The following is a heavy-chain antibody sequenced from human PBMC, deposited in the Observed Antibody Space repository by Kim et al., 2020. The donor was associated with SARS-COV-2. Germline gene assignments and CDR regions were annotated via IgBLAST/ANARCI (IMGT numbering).Heavy chain of an antibody. Sequence: SNKYYADSVKGRFTISRDNSKNTLYLQMNSLRAEDTAVYYCAGGSSSFDYWGQGTLVTVSS. V-gene: IGHV3-33*01. D-gene: IGHD6-6*01. CDR2: SNK. CDR3: AGGSSSFDY. J-gene: IGHJ4*02.